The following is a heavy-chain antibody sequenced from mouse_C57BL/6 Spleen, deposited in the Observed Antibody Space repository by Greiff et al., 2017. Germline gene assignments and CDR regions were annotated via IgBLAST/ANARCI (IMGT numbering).Heavy chain of an antibody. CDR2: IDPSDSET. CDR3: ARLGNYDGFDY. V-gene: IGHV1-52*01. D-gene: IGHD2-4*01. Sequence: QVQLQQPGAELVRPGSSVKLSCKASGYTFTSYWMHWVKQRPIQGLEWIGNIDPSDSETHYNQKFKDKATLTVDKSSSTAYMQLSSLTSEDSAVYYCARLGNYDGFDYWGQGTTLTVSS. J-gene: IGHJ2*01. CDR1: GYTFTSYW.